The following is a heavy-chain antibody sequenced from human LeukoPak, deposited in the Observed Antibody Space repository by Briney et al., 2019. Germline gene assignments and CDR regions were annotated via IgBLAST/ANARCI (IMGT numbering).Heavy chain of an antibody. Sequence: PGGSLRLSCAASGFTFSTYAMNWVRQAPGKGLEWVSGIVGSGGNTYYADSVKGRFTISRDNSKNTLYMQMNSLRADDTAVYFCARGLSGFGRSIAVAGTWGQGTLVTVPS. CDR2: IVGSGGNT. J-gene: IGHJ4*02. CDR1: GFTFSTYA. V-gene: IGHV3-23*01. CDR3: ARGLSGFGRSIAVAGT. D-gene: IGHD6-19*01.